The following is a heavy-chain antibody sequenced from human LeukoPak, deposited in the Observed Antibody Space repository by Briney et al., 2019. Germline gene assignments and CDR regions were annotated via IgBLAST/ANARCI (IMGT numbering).Heavy chain of an antibody. CDR2: IYHSGST. CDR1: GGPFSGYY. D-gene: IGHD3-22*01. CDR3: ARDLRGPYYYDSSGYWL. V-gene: IGHV4-38-2*02. Sequence: SETLSLTCAVYGGPFSGYYWGWIRQPPGKGLEWIGSIYHSGSTYYNPSLKSRVTISVDTSKNQFSLKLSSVTATDTAVYYCARDLRGPYYYDSSGYWLRGQGTLVTVSS. J-gene: IGHJ4*02.